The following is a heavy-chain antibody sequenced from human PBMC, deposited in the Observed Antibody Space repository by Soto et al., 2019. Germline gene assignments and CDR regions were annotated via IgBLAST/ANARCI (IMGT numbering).Heavy chain of an antibody. V-gene: IGHV3-72*01. J-gene: IGHJ6*02. CDR1: GFTFSDHY. D-gene: IGHD2-2*01. CDR3: ARGGYCSSASCYSDYYGMDV. Sequence: PGGSLRLSCAASGFTFSDHYMDWVRQAPGKGLEWVGRTRNKANSYTTEYAASVKGRFTISRDDSKNSLYLHMNSLKTEDTAVYYCARGGYCSSASCYSDYYGMDVWGQGTTVTVSS. CDR2: TRNKANSYTT.